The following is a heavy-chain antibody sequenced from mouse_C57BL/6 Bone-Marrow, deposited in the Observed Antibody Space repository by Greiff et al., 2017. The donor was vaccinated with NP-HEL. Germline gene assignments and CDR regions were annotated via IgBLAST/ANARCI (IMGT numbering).Heavy chain of an antibody. Sequence: EVHLVESGEGLVKPGGSLKLSCAASGFTFSSYAMSWVRQTPEKRLEWVAYISSGGDYIYYADTVKGRFTISRDNARNTLYLQMSSLKSEDTAMYYCTRDRGYYGSSYGFAYWGQGTLVTVSA. CDR3: TRDRGYYGSSYGFAY. V-gene: IGHV5-9-1*02. D-gene: IGHD1-1*01. CDR1: GFTFSSYA. CDR2: ISSGGDYI. J-gene: IGHJ3*01.